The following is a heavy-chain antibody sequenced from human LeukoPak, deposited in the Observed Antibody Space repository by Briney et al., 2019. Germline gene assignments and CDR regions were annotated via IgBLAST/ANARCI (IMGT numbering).Heavy chain of an antibody. CDR1: GGSFSGYY. J-gene: IGHJ6*02. D-gene: IGHD5-24*01. CDR2: INHSGST. V-gene: IGHV4-34*01. CDR3: ARYGVGGEMATIYYYGMDV. Sequence: SETLSLTCAVYGGSFSGYYWSWIRQPPGKGLEWIGEINHSGSTNYNPSLKSRVTISVDTSKNPFSLKLSSVTAADTAVYYCARYGVGGEMATIYYYGMDVWGQGTRVTVSS.